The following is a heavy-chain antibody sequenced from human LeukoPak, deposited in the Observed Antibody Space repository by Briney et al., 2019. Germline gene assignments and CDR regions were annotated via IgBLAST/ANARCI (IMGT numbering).Heavy chain of an antibody. CDR1: GFTFSSYS. CDR3: ARDLSYYDVSPEDY. J-gene: IGHJ4*02. V-gene: IGHV3-21*01. CDR2: ISSSSSYI. D-gene: IGHD3-22*01. Sequence: GGSLRLSCAASGFTFSSYSMNWVRQAPGKGLECVSSISSSSSYIYYADSVKGRFTISRDNAKNSLYLQMNSLRAEDTAVYYCARDLSYYDVSPEDYWGQGTLVTVSS.